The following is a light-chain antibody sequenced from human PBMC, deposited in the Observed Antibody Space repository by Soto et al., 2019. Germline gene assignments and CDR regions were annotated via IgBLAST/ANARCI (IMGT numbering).Light chain of an antibody. CDR1: QNIRSDY. CDR3: QQYGSSGT. V-gene: IGKV3-20*01. J-gene: IGKJ1*01. CDR2: GAS. Sequence: EVVLTQSPGTLSLSPGDRATLSCRASQNIRSDYLAWYQQKPGQAPTLLIYGASGRATGIPDRFSGSGSGTDFTLTISRLEPEDFAVYYCQQYGSSGTFGQGTKVDIK.